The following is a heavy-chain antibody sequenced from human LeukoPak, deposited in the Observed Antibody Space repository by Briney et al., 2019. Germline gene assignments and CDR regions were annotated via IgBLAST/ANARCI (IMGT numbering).Heavy chain of an antibody. J-gene: IGHJ3*02. CDR2: INPSGGST. V-gene: IGHV1-46*01. Sequence: GASVKVSCKASGYTFTGYYMHWVRQAPGQGLEWMGIINPSGGSTSYAQKFQGRVTMTRDTSTSTVYMELSSLRSEDTAVYYCARKPRIHDAFDIWGQGTMVTVSS. CDR3: ARKPRIHDAFDI. D-gene: IGHD1-14*01. CDR1: GYTFTGYY.